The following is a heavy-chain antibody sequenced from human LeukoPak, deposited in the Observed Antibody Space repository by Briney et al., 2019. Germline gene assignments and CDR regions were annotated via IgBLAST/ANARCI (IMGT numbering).Heavy chain of an antibody. Sequence: PGRSLRLSWAASGFTFNDYSIHWVRHAPGKGLEWVSGISWNSGSIAYVDSVKGRFTISRDSAKNSLYLQMKSLRPEDTALYYCAKVRSAFRFGDVGLDYWGQGTLVTVSS. CDR3: AKVRSAFRFGDVGLDY. J-gene: IGHJ4*02. CDR1: GFTFNDYS. CDR2: ISWNSGSI. V-gene: IGHV3-9*01. D-gene: IGHD3-10*01.